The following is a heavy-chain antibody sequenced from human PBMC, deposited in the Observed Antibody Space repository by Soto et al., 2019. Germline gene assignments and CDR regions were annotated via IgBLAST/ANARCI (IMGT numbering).Heavy chain of an antibody. CDR3: ARDRGRLSSGVMTTVNLPPVYYYYAMDV. Sequence: QVQLVESGGGVVQPGRSLRLSCAASGFTFSSYAMHWVRQAPGKGLEWVAVISYDGSNKYYADSVKGRFTISRDNSKNTLYLQMNSLRAEDTAVYYCARDRGRLSSGVMTTVNLPPVYYYYAMDVWGQGTTVTVSS. J-gene: IGHJ6*02. CDR2: ISYDGSNK. V-gene: IGHV3-30-3*01. D-gene: IGHD4-4*01. CDR1: GFTFSSYA.